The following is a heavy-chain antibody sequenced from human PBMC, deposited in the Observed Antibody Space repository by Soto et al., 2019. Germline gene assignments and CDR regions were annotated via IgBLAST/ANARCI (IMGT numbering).Heavy chain of an antibody. D-gene: IGHD3-10*01. CDR3: ARDLGFGLSDF. CDR2: IIPILGIA. V-gene: IGHV1-69*04. Sequence: GASVKVSCKASGGTFSSYTISWVRQAPGQGLEWMGRIIPILGIANYAQKFQGRVTITADKSASTAYMELSSLRSEDTAVYYCARDLGFGLSDFWGQGTLVTVSS. CDR1: GGTFSSYT. J-gene: IGHJ4*02.